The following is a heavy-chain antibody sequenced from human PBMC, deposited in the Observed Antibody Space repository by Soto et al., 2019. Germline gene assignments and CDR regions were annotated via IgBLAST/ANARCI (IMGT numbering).Heavy chain of an antibody. CDR3: AKVRDSSDWAFDY. CDR2: ISYDGGNK. J-gene: IGHJ4*02. CDR1: GFTFSHYG. V-gene: IGHV3-30*18. D-gene: IGHD6-25*01. Sequence: GGSLRLSCAASGFTFSHYGMHWVRQAPGKGLEWVAIISYDGGNKYYADSVKGRFTISRDNSKSTLYLQINSLTPEDTAVYYCAKVRDSSDWAFDYWGQGTKVTVSS.